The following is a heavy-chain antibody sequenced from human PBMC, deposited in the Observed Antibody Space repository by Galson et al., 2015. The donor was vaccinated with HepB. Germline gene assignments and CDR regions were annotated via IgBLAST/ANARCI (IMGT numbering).Heavy chain of an antibody. Sequence: SVKVSCKASGYTFTSYGISWVRQAPGQGLEWMGWISAYNGNTNYAQKLQGRVTMTTDTSTSTAYMELRSLRSDDTAVYYCARKRRYCSSTSCYLSWFDPWGQGTLVTVSS. J-gene: IGHJ5*02. V-gene: IGHV1-18*01. CDR1: GYTFTSYG. CDR3: ARKRRYCSSTSCYLSWFDP. D-gene: IGHD2-2*01. CDR2: ISAYNGNT.